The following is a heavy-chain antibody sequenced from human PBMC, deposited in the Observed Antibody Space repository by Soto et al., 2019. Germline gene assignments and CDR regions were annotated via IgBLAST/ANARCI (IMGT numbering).Heavy chain of an antibody. J-gene: IGHJ4*02. CDR3: AREGGIVGATAADY. CDR2: IYYSGST. D-gene: IGHD1-26*01. V-gene: IGHV4-31*03. CDR1: GGSISSGGYY. Sequence: QVQLQESGPGLVKPSQTLSLTCTVSGGSISSGGYYWSWIRQHPGKGLEWIGYIYYSGSTYYNPSRKGGVTISVDTSKNQCSLKLSSVTAADTAVYYCAREGGIVGATAADYWGQGTLVTVSS.